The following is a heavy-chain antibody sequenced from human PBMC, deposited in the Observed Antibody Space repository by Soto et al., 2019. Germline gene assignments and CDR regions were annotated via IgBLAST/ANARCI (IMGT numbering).Heavy chain of an antibody. Sequence: GGSLRLSCAASGFTFSSYGMHWVRQAPGKGLEWVAVIWYDGSNKYYADSVKGRFTISRYNSKNTLYLQMNSLRAEDTAVYYCAREPYQLLFLDYWGQGTLVTVSS. J-gene: IGHJ4*02. CDR1: GFTFSSYG. V-gene: IGHV3-33*01. CDR2: IWYDGSNK. D-gene: IGHD2-2*01. CDR3: AREPYQLLFLDY.